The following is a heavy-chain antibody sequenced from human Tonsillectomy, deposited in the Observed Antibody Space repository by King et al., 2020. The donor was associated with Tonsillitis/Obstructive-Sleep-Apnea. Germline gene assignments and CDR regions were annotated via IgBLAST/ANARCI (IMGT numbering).Heavy chain of an antibody. D-gene: IGHD3-10*01. CDR3: ARVQYYGSGSYPYWYFDL. CDR2: INHRGST. V-gene: IGHV4-34*01. Sequence: VQLPQWGAGLLKPSETLSLTCAVYGGSFSDYYWSWIRQPPGKGLEWIGEINHRGSTNYKSSLKSRVTISVDTSKNQFSLKLSSVTAADTAVYYCARVQYYGSGSYPYWYFDLWGRGTLVTVSS. J-gene: IGHJ2*01. CDR1: GGSFSDYY.